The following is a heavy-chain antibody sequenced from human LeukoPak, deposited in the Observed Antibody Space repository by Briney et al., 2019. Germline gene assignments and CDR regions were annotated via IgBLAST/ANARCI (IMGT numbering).Heavy chain of an antibody. CDR3: ARVKGITGKDRALYYYYMDV. J-gene: IGHJ6*03. D-gene: IGHD1-14*01. V-gene: IGHV1-2*02. CDR2: INPYSGGT. Sequence: ASVKVSCKASGYTFTDNYMHWVRQAPGQGLEWMGWINPYSGGTVYAQKFQGRVTMTRDTSISTAYMELSSLRSEDTAVYYCARVKGITGKDRALYYYYMDVWGKGTTVTVSS. CDR1: GYTFTDNY.